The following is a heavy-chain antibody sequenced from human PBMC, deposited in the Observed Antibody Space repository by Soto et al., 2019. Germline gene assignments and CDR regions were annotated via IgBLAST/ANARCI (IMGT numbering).Heavy chain of an antibody. J-gene: IGHJ4*02. CDR1: GFTFSSYA. Sequence: GGSLRLSCATSGFTFSSYAMNWVRQAPGKGLEWVSAISGSGGSTNYADSVEGRFTISRDNSKNTLYLQMSSLRAEDTAVYYCARAGGIAVPGSHLDYWRQGTLVTVSS. CDR2: ISGSGGST. V-gene: IGHV3-23*01. D-gene: IGHD6-19*01. CDR3: ARAGGIAVPGSHLDY.